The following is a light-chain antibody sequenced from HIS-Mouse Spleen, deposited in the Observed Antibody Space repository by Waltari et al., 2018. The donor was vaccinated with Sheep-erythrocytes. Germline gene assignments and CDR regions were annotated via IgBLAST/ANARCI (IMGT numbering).Light chain of an antibody. CDR1: SSNIGSNT. J-gene: IGLJ1*01. Sequence: QSVLTQPPSASGTPGQRVTISCSGSSSNIGSNTVNWYQQLPGTAPKLLIYSNNQRPSGVPARFSCSKSGTSASLAISGLQSEDEADYYCAAWDDSLNGYVFGTGTKVTVL. V-gene: IGLV1-44*01. CDR2: SNN. CDR3: AAWDDSLNGYV.